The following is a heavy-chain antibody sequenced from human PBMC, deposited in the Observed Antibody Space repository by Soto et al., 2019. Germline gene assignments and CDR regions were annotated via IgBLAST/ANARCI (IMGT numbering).Heavy chain of an antibody. D-gene: IGHD3-9*01. Sequence: QVQLQESGPGLVKPSQTRSLTCFFSGGSMSRGPYYWNWIRQHPGKGLEWIAYIYHTGNTYYNPSLRSQTTISVDTSENQFSLKLTSVTDADTAVYYCASSYTGYLDNWGQGTLVTVSS. CDR3: ASSYTGYLDN. J-gene: IGHJ4*02. CDR2: IYHTGNT. CDR1: GGSMSRGPYY. V-gene: IGHV4-31*02.